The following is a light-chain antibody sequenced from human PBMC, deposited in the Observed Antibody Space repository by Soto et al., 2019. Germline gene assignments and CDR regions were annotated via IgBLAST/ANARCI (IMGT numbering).Light chain of an antibody. J-gene: IGKJ1*01. Sequence: EIVIAQSPATPSVSPGERAPLSCRASQSVSSSYLAWYQQKPGQAPRLLIYGASSRATGIPDRFSGSGSGTDFTLTISRLEPEDFAVYYCQQYGSSTTFGQGTKVDIK. CDR1: QSVSSSY. CDR2: GAS. CDR3: QQYGSSTT. V-gene: IGKV3-20*01.